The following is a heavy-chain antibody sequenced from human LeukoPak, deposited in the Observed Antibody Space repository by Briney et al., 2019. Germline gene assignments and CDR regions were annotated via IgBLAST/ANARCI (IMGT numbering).Heavy chain of an antibody. Sequence: GGPLRLSCAASGFTFSDYYMSWIRQAPGKGLEWVSYISSSSSYTNYADSVKGRFTISRDNAKNSLYLQMNSLRAEDTAVYYCARDSSTTGTTHDAFDIWGQGTMVTVSS. CDR1: GFTFSDYY. J-gene: IGHJ3*02. CDR2: ISSSSSYT. CDR3: ARDSSTTGTTHDAFDI. D-gene: IGHD1-1*01. V-gene: IGHV3-11*06.